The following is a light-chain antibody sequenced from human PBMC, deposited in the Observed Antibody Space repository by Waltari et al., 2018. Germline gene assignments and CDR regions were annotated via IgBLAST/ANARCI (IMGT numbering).Light chain of an antibody. J-gene: IGKJ1*01. CDR2: DAS. Sequence: EIMLTQSPGTLSLSPGERATLSCRASQSISKYLAWYQQKPGQAPSLLIYDASSRATGIPDRFSGSGSGTDFSLTISRLEPEDSAVYYCQKYGSLPATFGQGTKVEIK. V-gene: IGKV3-20*01. CDR3: QKYGSLPAT. CDR1: QSISKY.